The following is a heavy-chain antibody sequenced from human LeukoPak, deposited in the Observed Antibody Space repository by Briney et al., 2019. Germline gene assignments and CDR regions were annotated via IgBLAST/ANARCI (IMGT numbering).Heavy chain of an antibody. V-gene: IGHV3-9*01. CDR2: ISYNSDTI. CDR3: AKDSLFGGLLLLPYFDY. Sequence: GGSLRLSCAASGFTFSSYAMHWVRQAPGKGLEWVSGISYNSDTIGYADSVKGRFTISRDNAKNSLYLQMNSLRAEDTALYYCAKDSLFGGLLLLPYFDYWGQGTLVTVSS. CDR1: GFTFSSYA. J-gene: IGHJ4*02. D-gene: IGHD3-10*01.